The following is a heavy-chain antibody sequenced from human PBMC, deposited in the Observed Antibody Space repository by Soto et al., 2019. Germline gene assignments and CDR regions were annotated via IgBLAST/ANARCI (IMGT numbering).Heavy chain of an antibody. CDR3: ARRYGGAFDF. V-gene: IGHV4-30-4*01. D-gene: IGHD3-10*01. J-gene: IGHJ3*01. CDR2: ISYSGSA. Sequence: SETLSLTCTVSGGSISSGNYYWSWIRQPPGKGLEWIGFISYSGSAYYKPSLKSRVTISVDTSKKQFSMKLSSVTAADTAVYYCARRYGGAFDFWGQGTMVTVSS. CDR1: GGSISSGNYY.